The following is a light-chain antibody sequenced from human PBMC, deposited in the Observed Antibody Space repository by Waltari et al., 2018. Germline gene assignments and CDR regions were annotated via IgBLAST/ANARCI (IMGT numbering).Light chain of an antibody. CDR3: QQYYSRYT. Sequence: DIVMTQSPDSLAVSLGERATIKCKSSQSVLYSSNNKNYLAWYQQKPGQPPKLLIYWASTRESGVPDRFSGSGSGTDFTLTISSLQAEDVAVYYCQQYYSRYTFGQGTKLEI. V-gene: IGKV4-1*01. CDR1: QSVLYSSNNKNY. J-gene: IGKJ2*01. CDR2: WAS.